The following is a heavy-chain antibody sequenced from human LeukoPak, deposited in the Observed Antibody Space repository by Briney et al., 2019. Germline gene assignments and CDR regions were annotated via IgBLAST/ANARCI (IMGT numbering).Heavy chain of an antibody. Sequence: ASVKVSCKASGGTFSSYAISWVRQAPAHGLEWMVRIIPIFGTANYAQKFQGRVTITTDESTSTAYMELSSLRSEDTAVYYCASGYYDSSGYYDDAFDIWGQGTMVTVSS. J-gene: IGHJ3*02. CDR2: IIPIFGTA. CDR1: GGTFSSYA. V-gene: IGHV1-69*05. D-gene: IGHD3-22*01. CDR3: ASGYYDSSGYYDDAFDI.